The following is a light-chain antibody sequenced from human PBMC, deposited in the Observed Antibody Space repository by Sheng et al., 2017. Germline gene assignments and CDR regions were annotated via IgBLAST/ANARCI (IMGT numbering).Light chain of an antibody. J-gene: IGKJ4*01. CDR3: HQYGNSQT. CDR1: QSVSID. Sequence: EVVMTQSPDSLSVSPGERATLSCRVSQSVSIDLAWYQQKPGQAPRVLIYGASSRATGIPDRFSGSGSGTDFTLTINRLEPQDFAVYYCHQYGNSQTFGGGTKVEIK. CDR2: GAS. V-gene: IGKV3-20*01.